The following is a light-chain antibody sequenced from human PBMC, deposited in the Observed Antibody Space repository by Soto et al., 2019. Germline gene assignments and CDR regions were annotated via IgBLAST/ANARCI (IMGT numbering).Light chain of an antibody. J-gene: IGLJ2*01. CDR3: SSYAGSNIYVV. Sequence: QSALTQPPSASGSPGQSVTISCTGTSSDVGGYDYVSWYQQHPGKAPKLILYEVTTRPSGVPDRFSGSKSGNTASLTVSGLQAEDEADYYCSSYAGSNIYVVFGGGTQLTVL. V-gene: IGLV2-8*01. CDR1: SSDVGGYDY. CDR2: EVT.